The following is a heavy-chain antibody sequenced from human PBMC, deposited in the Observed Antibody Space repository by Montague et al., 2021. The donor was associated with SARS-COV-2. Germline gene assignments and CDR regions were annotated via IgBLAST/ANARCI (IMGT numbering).Heavy chain of an antibody. CDR3: ARSGFYDLLTGYSFGSIDP. CDR1: GGSISPYY. Sequence: SETLSLTCTVSGGSISPYYWTWIRQPPGKGLEWIGYIYYTGNTKYKPSLKSRVTISVDTSKNQFSLNLKSVTAAATAVYYCARSGFYDLLTGYSFGSIDPWGQGTLVTVSS. J-gene: IGHJ5*02. D-gene: IGHD3-9*01. CDR2: IYYTGNT. V-gene: IGHV4-59*01.